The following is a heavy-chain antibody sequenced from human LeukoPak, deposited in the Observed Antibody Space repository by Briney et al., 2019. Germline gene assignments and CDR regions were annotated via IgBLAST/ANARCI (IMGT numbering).Heavy chain of an antibody. CDR3: ARRLLGYCSGGSCEYYFDY. CDR2: IYPGDSDT. D-gene: IGHD2-15*01. Sequence: GEPLKISCKGSGYRFTSYWIGWVRQMPGKGLEWMGIIYPGDSDTRYSPSFQGQVTISADKSISTAYLQWSSLKASDTAMYYCARRLLGYCSGGSCEYYFDYWGQGTLVTVSS. CDR1: GYRFTSYW. J-gene: IGHJ4*02. V-gene: IGHV5-51*01.